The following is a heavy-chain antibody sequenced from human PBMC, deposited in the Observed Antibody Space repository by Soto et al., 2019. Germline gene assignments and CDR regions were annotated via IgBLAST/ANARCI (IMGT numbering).Heavy chain of an antibody. CDR1: GYTFTSYA. J-gene: IGHJ4*02. CDR3: AREYYDYVWGSYRPFGY. Sequence: GASVKVSCKASGYTFTSYAMHWVRQAPGQRLEWMGWINAGNGNTKYSQKFQGRVTITRDTSASTAYMELSSLRSEDTAVYYCAREYYDYVWGSYRPFGYWGQGTLVTVSS. D-gene: IGHD3-16*02. V-gene: IGHV1-3*01. CDR2: INAGNGNT.